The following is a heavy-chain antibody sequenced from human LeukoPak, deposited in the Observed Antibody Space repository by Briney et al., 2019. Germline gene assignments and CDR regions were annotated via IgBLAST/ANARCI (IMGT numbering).Heavy chain of an antibody. CDR1: GYTFNTYG. J-gene: IGHJ4*02. D-gene: IGHD5-18*01. Sequence: ASVKVSCKSSGYTFNTYGITWVRQASGQGLEWMGWISGYNVNTNYAQKSQGRVTMTSDTSTSTAYMELRSLRSDDTAVYYCARGDTAMVQTSFDYWGQGTLVTVSS. V-gene: IGHV1-18*01. CDR3: ARGDTAMVQTSFDY. CDR2: ISGYNVNT.